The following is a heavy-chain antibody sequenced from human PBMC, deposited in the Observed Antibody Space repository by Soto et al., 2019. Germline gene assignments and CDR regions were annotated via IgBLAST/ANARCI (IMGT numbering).Heavy chain of an antibody. CDR2: VIPMVGMS. CDR1: GGTFNFYS. D-gene: IGHD3-10*01. Sequence: QVQLVQSGAEVKKPGSSVKVSRTASGGTFNFYSISWVRQAPGQGLEWVGRVIPMVGMSEYAQKFQGRVTITADKSTSTAYMNLRSLRSEDTAVYYCATNYGSGSAHFDSWGQGTLVTVSS. J-gene: IGHJ4*02. CDR3: ATNYGSGSAHFDS. V-gene: IGHV1-69*02.